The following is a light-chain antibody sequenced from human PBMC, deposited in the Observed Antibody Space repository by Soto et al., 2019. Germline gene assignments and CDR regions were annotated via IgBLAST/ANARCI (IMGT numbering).Light chain of an antibody. CDR3: CSYAGNYFI. Sequence: QSALTQPPSVSGSPGQSVTISCTGTSSDVGGYNYVSWYQQHPGKAPKVMIYDVSGRPSGVPDRFSGSKSGNTASLTISGLLAEDEADYCCCSYAGNYFIFGGGTKVTVL. CDR2: DVS. CDR1: SSDVGGYNY. J-gene: IGLJ2*01. V-gene: IGLV2-11*01.